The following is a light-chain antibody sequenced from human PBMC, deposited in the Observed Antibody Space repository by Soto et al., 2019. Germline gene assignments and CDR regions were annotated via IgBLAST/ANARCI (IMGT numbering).Light chain of an antibody. CDR3: SSYAGSSTWV. V-gene: IGLV2-8*01. CDR2: EVS. J-gene: IGLJ2*01. CDR1: SSDVGGYNY. Sequence: QSVPTQPPSASGSPGQSATISRTGTSSDVGGYNYVSWYQQYPGKAPKLMIYEVSKRPSGVPDRFSGSKSGNTASLTVSGLQPEDEADYYCSSYAGSSTWVFGGGTKLTVL.